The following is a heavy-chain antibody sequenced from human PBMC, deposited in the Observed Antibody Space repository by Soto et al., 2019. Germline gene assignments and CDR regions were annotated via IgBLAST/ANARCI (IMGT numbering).Heavy chain of an antibody. J-gene: IGHJ1*01. CDR3: KLRQYFQH. Sequence: QVQLVESGGGVVQPGRSLRLSCAASGFTFSSYGMHWFRQAPGKGLEWVAVISYDGSNKYYADSVKGRFTISRDNSKNTLYLQMNSLRAEDTAVYYCKLRQYFQHWGQGTLVTVSS. D-gene: IGHD6-25*01. V-gene: IGHV3-30*03. CDR2: ISYDGSNK. CDR1: GFTFSSYG.